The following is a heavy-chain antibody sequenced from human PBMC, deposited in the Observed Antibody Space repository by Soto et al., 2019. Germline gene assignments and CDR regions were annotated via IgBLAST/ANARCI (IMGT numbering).Heavy chain of an antibody. CDR3: ARTGYDSSGYYYVMDAFDI. CDR2: IWYDGSNK. CDR1: GFTFSSYG. D-gene: IGHD3-22*01. V-gene: IGHV3-33*01. J-gene: IGHJ3*02. Sequence: PGGSLRLSCAASGFTFSSYGMHWVRQAPGKGLEWVAVIWYDGSNKYCADSVKGRFTISRDNSKNTLYLQMNSLRAEDTAVYYCARTGYDSSGYYYVMDAFDIWGQGTMVTVSS.